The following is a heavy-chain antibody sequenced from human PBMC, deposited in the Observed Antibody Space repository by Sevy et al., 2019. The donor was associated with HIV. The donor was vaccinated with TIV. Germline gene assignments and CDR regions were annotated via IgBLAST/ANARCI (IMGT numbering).Heavy chain of an antibody. Sequence: SETLSLTCTVSGGSIRNYFWSWIRQPPGKGLEWIGYIYYSGSTNYNPSLKTRLTISLDTSKNQFSLNLSSVTAADTAVYYCARESIGAVGDFDYWGQGTLITVSS. CDR2: IYYSGST. J-gene: IGHJ4*02. CDR3: ARESIGAVGDFDY. D-gene: IGHD6-13*01. V-gene: IGHV4-59*01. CDR1: GGSIRNYF.